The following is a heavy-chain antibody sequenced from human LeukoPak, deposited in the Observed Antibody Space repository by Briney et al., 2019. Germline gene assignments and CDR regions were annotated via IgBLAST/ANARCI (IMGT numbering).Heavy chain of an antibody. D-gene: IGHD6-13*01. V-gene: IGHV3-48*02. CDR2: IGTSSSTM. CDR3: ARGIASDGRAL. J-gene: IGHJ4*02. CDR1: GFTFRGYS. Sequence: GGSLRLSCAASGFTFRGYSMNWVRQAPGKGLEWVSYIGTSSSTMSYADSVKGRFTISRDNAKSSLYLQMSRMRDEDTAVYYCARGIASDGRALWGEGTLVTVSS.